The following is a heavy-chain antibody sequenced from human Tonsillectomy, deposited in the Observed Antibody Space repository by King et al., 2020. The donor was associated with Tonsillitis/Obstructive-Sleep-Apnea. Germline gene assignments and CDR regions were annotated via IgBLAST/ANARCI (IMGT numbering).Heavy chain of an antibody. CDR3: AREMVTMFGVVRTESGFDY. CDR2: IWYDGSNK. Sequence: VQLVESGGGVVQPGRSLRLSCAASGFTFSSYGMHWVRQAPGKGLEWVAVIWYDGSNKYYADSVKGRFTISRDNSKNTLYLKMNSLRAEDTAVYYCAREMVTMFGVVRTESGFDYWGQGTLVTVSS. D-gene: IGHD3-3*01. V-gene: IGHV3-33*01. CDR1: GFTFSSYG. J-gene: IGHJ4*02.